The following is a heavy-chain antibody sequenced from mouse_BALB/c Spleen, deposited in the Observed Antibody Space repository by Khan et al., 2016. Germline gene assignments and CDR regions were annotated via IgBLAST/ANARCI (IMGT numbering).Heavy chain of an antibody. CDR1: GYTFSSYW. CDR2: ILPGSGST. CDR3: ARADRRGYFDY. V-gene: IGHV1-9*01. J-gene: IGHJ2*01. Sequence: QVQLKESGAELMKPGASVKISCKATGYTFSSYWIEWVKQRPGHGLEWIGEILPGSGSTNYNEKFRGQATFTADTSSNTAYMQLSSLTSEDSAVHYCARADRRGYFDYWGQGTPLTVSS.